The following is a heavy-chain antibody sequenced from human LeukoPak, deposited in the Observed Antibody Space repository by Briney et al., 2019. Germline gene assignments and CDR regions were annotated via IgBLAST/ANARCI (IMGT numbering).Heavy chain of an antibody. CDR3: TADYYDSTGYHDF. J-gene: IGHJ4*02. D-gene: IGHD3-22*01. CDR1: GFTFSHAW. CDR2: IKSKTDGGTT. V-gene: IGHV3-15*01. Sequence: GGSLRLSCAGSGFTFSHAWMSWVRQGPGKGLEWVGRIKSKTDGGTTDYAAPVKGRFTISRDDSENTLYLQMNSLKTEDTAVYYFTADYYDSTGYHDFWGQGTLVTVSS.